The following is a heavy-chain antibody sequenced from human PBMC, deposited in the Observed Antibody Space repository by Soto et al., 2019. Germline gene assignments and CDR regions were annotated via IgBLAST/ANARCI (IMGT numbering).Heavy chain of an antibody. V-gene: IGHV3-23*01. CDR3: AKDSTIFGVVIVMAYFDY. CDR1: GFTFSSYA. D-gene: IGHD3-3*01. CDR2: ISGSGGST. J-gene: IGHJ4*02. Sequence: GGSLRLSCAASGFTFSSYAMSWVRQAPGKGLEWVSAISGSGGSTYYADSVKGRFTISRDNSKNTLYLQMNSLRAEDTAVYYCAKDSTIFGVVIVMAYFDYWGQGTLVTVSS.